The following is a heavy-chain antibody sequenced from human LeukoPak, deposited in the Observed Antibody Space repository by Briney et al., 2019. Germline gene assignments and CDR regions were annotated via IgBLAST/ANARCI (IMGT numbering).Heavy chain of an antibody. D-gene: IGHD3-10*01. Sequence: GASVKVSCTAFRYVLTSYYIHWVRQAPGQGLEWMGIINPSDDSTNYRQKFQGRVTMTRDTPTGTVYMELRSLRPEDTAIYYCARDYYGSGSYYTVGYWGQGTLVTVSS. CDR2: INPSDDST. V-gene: IGHV1-46*01. CDR3: ARDYYGSGSYYTVGY. J-gene: IGHJ4*02. CDR1: RYVLTSYY.